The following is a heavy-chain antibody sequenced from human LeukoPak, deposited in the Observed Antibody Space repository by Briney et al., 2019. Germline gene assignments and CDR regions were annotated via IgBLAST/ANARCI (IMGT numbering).Heavy chain of an antibody. CDR2: IYYSGSST. J-gene: IGHJ5*02. CDR3: ARRADPIRGRANLLAARQAGFDP. Sequence: SGTLSLTCTVSGDSIKSDYWSWVRQPPGKGLEWIGYIYYSGSSTNYNPSLKSRVTISVDTSKNQFSLKLSSVTAADTAVYYCARRADPIRGRANLLAARQAGFDPWGQGTLVIVSS. D-gene: IGHD6-6*01. CDR1: GDSIKSDY. V-gene: IGHV4-59*12.